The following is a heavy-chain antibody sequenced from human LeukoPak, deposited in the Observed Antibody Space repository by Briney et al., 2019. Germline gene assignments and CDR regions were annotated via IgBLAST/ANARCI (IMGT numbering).Heavy chain of an antibody. CDR1: GGSISSGSYY. Sequence: PSQTLSLTCTVSGGSISSGSYYWSWIRQPAGKGLEWIVRIYTSGSTNYNPSLKSRVTISVYTSKNQFSLKLSSVTAADTAVYYCARAPLEVTTWYYYYYMDVWGKGTTVTISS. CDR2: IYTSGST. CDR3: ARAPLEVTTWYYYYYMDV. J-gene: IGHJ6*03. V-gene: IGHV4-61*02. D-gene: IGHD4-17*01.